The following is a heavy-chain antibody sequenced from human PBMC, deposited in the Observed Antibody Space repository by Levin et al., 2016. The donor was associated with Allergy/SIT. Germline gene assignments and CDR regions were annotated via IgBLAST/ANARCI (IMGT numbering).Heavy chain of an antibody. J-gene: IGHJ6*03. CDR1: GGSFSGYY. CDR2: INHSGST. D-gene: IGHD6-6*01. Sequence: SETLSLTCAVYGGSFSGYYWSWIRQPPGKGLEWIGEINHSGSTNYNPSLKSRVTISVDTSKNQFSLKLSSVTAADTAVYYCARGPRAARYASAFYYYYMDVWGKGTTVTVSS. CDR3: ARGPRAARYASAFYYYYMDV. V-gene: IGHV4-34*01.